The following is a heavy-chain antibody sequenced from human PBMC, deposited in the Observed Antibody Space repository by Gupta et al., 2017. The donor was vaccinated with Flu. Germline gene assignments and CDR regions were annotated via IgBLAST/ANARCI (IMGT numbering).Heavy chain of an antibody. Sequence: EWIEGIIPIFGTTNYAQKFLGRVTISADESATTGYMELSSLRSEDTAVYYCARAILASRPVGSNNYYYYQLDVWGQGTTVTVSS. CDR3: ARAILASRPVGSNNYYYYQLDV. D-gene: IGHD6-6*01. V-gene: IGHV1-69*01. J-gene: IGHJ6*02. CDR2: IIPIFGTT.